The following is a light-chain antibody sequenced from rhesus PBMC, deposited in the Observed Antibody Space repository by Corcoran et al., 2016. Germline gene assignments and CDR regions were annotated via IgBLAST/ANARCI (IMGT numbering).Light chain of an antibody. Sequence: DIQMTQSPSSLSASVGDTVTMTCRASQSVSNWLAWYQQNPGKAPKLLIYKTTNLKSGVPSRFRGSGSGTAFTLTINSLQPEDFATYYCLQYFTSPFIFGPGTRLDIK. CDR2: KTT. V-gene: IGKV1-22*01. J-gene: IGKJ3*01. CDR1: QSVSNW. CDR3: LQYFTSPFI.